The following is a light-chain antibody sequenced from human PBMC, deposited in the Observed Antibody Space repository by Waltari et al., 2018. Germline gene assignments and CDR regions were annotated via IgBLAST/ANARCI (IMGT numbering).Light chain of an antibody. J-gene: IGLJ2*01. V-gene: IGLV2-14*03. CDR3: SSYTNRDTHVI. Sequence: QSTLTQPASVSGSPGQSITISCTGTNSDVGGYNYVSWYQQLPGKAPKLMIYDVNKWPSGVSNRFSGSKSGNTASLTISGLQAEDEAYYYCSSYTNRDTHVIFGGGTKLTVL. CDR1: NSDVGGYNY. CDR2: DVN.